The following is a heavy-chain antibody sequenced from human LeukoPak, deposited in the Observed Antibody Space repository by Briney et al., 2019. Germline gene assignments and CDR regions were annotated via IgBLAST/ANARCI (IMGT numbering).Heavy chain of an antibody. J-gene: IGHJ6*02. CDR2: MNPNSGNT. D-gene: IGHD3-10*01. Sequence: ASVKVSCKASGYTFTSYDINWVRQATGQGLEWMGWMNPNSGNTGYAQKFQGRVTMTRNTSISTAYMELSSLRSEDTAVYYCATRGTMVRGVIMPTYYYYGMDVWGQGTTVTVSS. V-gene: IGHV1-8*01. CDR1: GYTFTSYD. CDR3: ATRGTMVRGVIMPTYYYYGMDV.